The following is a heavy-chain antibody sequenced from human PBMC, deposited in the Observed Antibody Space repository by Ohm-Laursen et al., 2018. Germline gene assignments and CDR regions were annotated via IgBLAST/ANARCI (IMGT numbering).Heavy chain of an antibody. J-gene: IGHJ4*02. CDR1: GFTFSGSA. Sequence: SLRLSCSASGFTFSGSAMHWVRQASGKGLEWVGRIRSKANSYATAYAASVKGRFTISRDDSKNTAYLQMNSLKAEDTAVYYCARTQWSRANFDYWGQGTLVTVSS. CDR3: ARTQWSRANFDY. CDR2: IRSKANSYAT. V-gene: IGHV3-73*01. D-gene: IGHD2-15*01.